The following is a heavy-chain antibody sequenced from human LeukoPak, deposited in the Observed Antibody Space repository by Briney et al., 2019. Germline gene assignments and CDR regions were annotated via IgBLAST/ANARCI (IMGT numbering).Heavy chain of an antibody. J-gene: IGHJ5*02. Sequence: GGSLRLSCAASGFTFSSYAMSWVRQAPGKGLEWVSAISGSGGSTYYADSVKGRFTISRDNSKNTLYLQMNSLRAEDTAVYYCAKAADYGDYVGNWFDPWGQGTLVTVSS. CDR1: GFTFSSYA. CDR2: ISGSGGST. CDR3: AKAADYGDYVGNWFDP. V-gene: IGHV3-23*01. D-gene: IGHD4-17*01.